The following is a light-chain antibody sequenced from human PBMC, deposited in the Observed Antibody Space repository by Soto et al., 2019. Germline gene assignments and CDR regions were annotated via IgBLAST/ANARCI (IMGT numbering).Light chain of an antibody. CDR1: QTISVY. CDR3: QQSYIAPRT. CDR2: AAS. Sequence: DIQMTQSPSSLSASVGDRVTITCRASQTISVYLNWYQQKPGKAPKLLISAASNLRSGVPSTFSGSGSGTNFTLTISSLQPEDFATYFCQQSYIAPRTFGQGTKVEIK. J-gene: IGKJ1*01. V-gene: IGKV1-39*01.